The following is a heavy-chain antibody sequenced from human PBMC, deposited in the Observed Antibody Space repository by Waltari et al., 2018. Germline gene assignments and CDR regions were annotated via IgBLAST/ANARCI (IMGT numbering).Heavy chain of an antibody. CDR3: ARSYYYDRRANYPSLGAFDS. J-gene: IGHJ4*02. V-gene: IGHV1-69*12. CDR1: GDTFRRYA. D-gene: IGHD3-22*01. CDR2: IIPLFGTT. Sequence: QVQLVQSGAEVKKPGSSVKVSCKASGDTFRRYAISWVRQAPGQGLEWMGGIIPLFGTTNYAQKFQGRVTMTADDPTSTAYVELSSLKSEDTAVYFCARSYYYDRRANYPSLGAFDSWGQGTLVTVSS.